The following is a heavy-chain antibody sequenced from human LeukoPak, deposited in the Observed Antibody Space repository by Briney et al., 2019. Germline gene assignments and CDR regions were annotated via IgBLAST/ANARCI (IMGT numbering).Heavy chain of an antibody. CDR2: IIPIFGTA. CDR3: ARERGRLRFLEWFFDY. Sequence: SVKVSCKASGGTFSSYAISWVRQAPGQGREWMGRIIPIFGTANYAQKFQGRVTITTDESTSTAYMELSSLRSEDTAVYYCARERGRLRFLEWFFDYWGQGTLVTVSS. CDR1: GGTFSSYA. D-gene: IGHD3-3*01. J-gene: IGHJ4*02. V-gene: IGHV1-69*05.